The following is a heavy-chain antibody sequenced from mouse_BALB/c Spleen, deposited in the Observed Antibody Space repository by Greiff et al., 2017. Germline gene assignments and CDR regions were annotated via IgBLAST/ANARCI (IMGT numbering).Heavy chain of an antibody. J-gene: IGHJ3*01. CDR1: GFSLTGYG. CDR3: ARENSENWFAY. CDR2: IWGDGST. D-gene: IGHD3-1*01. Sequence: VQRVESGPGLVAPSQSLSITCTVSGFSLTGYGVNWVRQPPGKGLEWLGMIWGDGSTDYNSALKSRLSISKDNSKSQVFLKMNSLQTDDTARYYCARENSENWFAYWGQGTLVTVSA. V-gene: IGHV2-6-7*01.